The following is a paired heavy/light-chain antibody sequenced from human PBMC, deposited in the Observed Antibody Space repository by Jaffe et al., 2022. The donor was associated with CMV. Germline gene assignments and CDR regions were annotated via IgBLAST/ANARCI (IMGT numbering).Heavy chain of an antibody. CDR2: IDPRDSYT. D-gene: IGHD2-15*01. V-gene: IGHV5-10-1*03. CDR1: GYNFTTYW. Sequence: EVQLVQSGAEVKQPGESLRISCKASGYNFTTYWINWVRQMPGKGLEWMGRIDPRDSYTNYSPSFQGHVTISTDKSITTAYLQWSSLKASDSAMYYCARQGYCRGGSCYISDYWGQGTLVTVSS. J-gene: IGHJ4*02. CDR3: ARQGYCRGGSCYISDY.
Light chain of an antibody. J-gene: IGKJ3*01. Sequence: DIQMTQSPSSLSASVGDRVTITCRSSQSISNYLNWYQQKPGNAPKLLIYAASSLQSGVPSRFSGSGSGADFTLTINSLQPEDFATYYCQQSYSAPFTFGPGTKVNIK. CDR1: QSISNY. V-gene: IGKV1-39*01. CDR3: QQSYSAPFT. CDR2: AAS.